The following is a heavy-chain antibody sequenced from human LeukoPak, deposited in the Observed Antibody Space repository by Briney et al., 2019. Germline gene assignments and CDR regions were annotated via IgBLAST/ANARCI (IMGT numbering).Heavy chain of an antibody. Sequence: PGWSLRLSCAASGFTFSSYAMHWVRQAPGKVLAWGAVISYDGSNKYYADSVKGRFTISRDNSKNTLYLQVNSLRAEDTAVYYCARDVTASVVVSLAGFDPWGQGALVTVSS. CDR2: ISYDGSNK. D-gene: IGHD2-15*01. V-gene: IGHV3-30*04. CDR3: ARDVTASVVVSLAGFDP. J-gene: IGHJ5*02. CDR1: GFTFSSYA.